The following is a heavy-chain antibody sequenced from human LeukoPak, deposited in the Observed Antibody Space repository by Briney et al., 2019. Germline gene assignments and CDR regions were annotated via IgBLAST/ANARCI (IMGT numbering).Heavy chain of an antibody. Sequence: PGGSLRLSCAASGFTFDDYGMRWVRQAPGKGLEWVSGINWNGGSTGYADSVKGRFTISRDNAKNSLYLQMNSLRAEDTAVYYCARLGIAAAGRPFDYWGQGTLVTVSS. CDR3: ARLGIAAAGRPFDY. J-gene: IGHJ4*02. D-gene: IGHD6-13*01. CDR1: GFTFDDYG. V-gene: IGHV3-20*04. CDR2: INWNGGST.